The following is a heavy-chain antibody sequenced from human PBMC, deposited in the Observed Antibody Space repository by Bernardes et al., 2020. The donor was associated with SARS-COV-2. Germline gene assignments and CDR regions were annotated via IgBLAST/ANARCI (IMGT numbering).Heavy chain of an antibody. D-gene: IGHD3-3*01. J-gene: IGHJ4*02. CDR3: ARGYFWSGHYFPY. V-gene: IGHV4-34*01. CDR1: GGSFVGYY. Sequence: SEPLSLTCAVSGGSFVGYYWTWIRQPPGKGLEWIGEINHNRNSNYNPSLKSRLTISVDTSKNQFSLKLTSVTAADTAVYYCARGYFWSGHYFPYWGQGTLVTVSS. CDR2: INHNRNS.